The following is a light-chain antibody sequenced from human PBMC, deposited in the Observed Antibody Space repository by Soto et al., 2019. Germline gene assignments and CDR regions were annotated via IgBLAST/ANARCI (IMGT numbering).Light chain of an antibody. J-gene: IGKJ1*01. CDR1: QSVSSK. Sequence: EILMTQSPAPLSVSPGERVTLSCMASQSVSSKLAWYQQRPGQAPRLLIYAASTRATGVPSRFSGSGSGIEFIFTISSLQSEDNALYYCQQYYNWQPRFGQGTKVDIK. CDR3: QQYYNWQPR. V-gene: IGKV3-15*01. CDR2: AAS.